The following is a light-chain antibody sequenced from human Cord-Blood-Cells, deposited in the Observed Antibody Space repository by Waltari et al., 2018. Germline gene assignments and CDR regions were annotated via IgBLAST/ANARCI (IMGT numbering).Light chain of an antibody. J-gene: IGKJ3*01. V-gene: IGKV1-39*01. Sequence: DIQMTQSPSSVSAYLGDRVTITCRASQSISSYLNWYQQKPGKAPKLLIYAASSLQSGVPARFSGSGSGTDFTLTISSLQPEDFATYYCQQSYSTPFTFGPGTKVDIK. CDR2: AAS. CDR1: QSISSY. CDR3: QQSYSTPFT.